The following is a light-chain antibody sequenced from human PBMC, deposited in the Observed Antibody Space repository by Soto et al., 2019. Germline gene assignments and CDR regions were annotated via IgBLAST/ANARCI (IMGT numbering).Light chain of an antibody. Sequence: DIVMTQSPDSLAVSLGERATINCKSSQSVLYSSNNKNYLAWYQQKPGQPPKLLIYWASTRESGVPDRFSGTGSGTDFTLTISSLQAKDMEIYYCQQYYSTPCTFGQGTKVEIK. CDR3: QQYYSTPCT. CDR1: QSVLYSSNNKNY. J-gene: IGKJ1*01. V-gene: IGKV4-1*01. CDR2: WAS.